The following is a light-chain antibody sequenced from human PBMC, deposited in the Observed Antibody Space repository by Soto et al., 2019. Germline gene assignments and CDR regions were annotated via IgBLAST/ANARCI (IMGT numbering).Light chain of an antibody. CDR1: SPNIGGNY. Sequence: QSVLTQPPSVSEAPGQKVTISCSGSSPNIGGNYVSWYQVVPRTAPKLLIYDNMKRHSGIPDRFSGSKSGTSATLGITELQIGDEAEYFCGTWDSSLGTVVFGGGTKLTVL. CDR3: GTWDSSLGTVV. J-gene: IGLJ2*01. V-gene: IGLV1-51*01. CDR2: DNM.